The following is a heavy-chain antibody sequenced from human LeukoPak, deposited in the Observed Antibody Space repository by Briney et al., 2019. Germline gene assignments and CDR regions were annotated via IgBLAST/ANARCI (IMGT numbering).Heavy chain of an antibody. CDR1: GFAFSSSW. V-gene: IGHV3-74*01. CDR3: ARDLSHTFDY. Sequence: PGGSLRLSCAASGFAFSSSWTLWVRQAPGKGLVWVSRINSDGTYTNYADSVKGRFTISRDNAKNTLYLQMNSLRAEETAVYYCARDLSHTFDYWGQGTLVTVSS. CDR2: INSDGTYT. J-gene: IGHJ4*02.